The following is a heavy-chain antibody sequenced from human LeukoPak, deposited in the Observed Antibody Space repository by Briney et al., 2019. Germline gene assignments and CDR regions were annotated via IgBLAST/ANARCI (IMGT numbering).Heavy chain of an antibody. CDR1: LFTFTNYA. Sequence: GGSLRLSCAASLFTFTNYAIHWVRQAPGKGLEWVAVISYDGRTEYYADSVKGRLTISRDNSKNTLFLQMNSLRAEDTAVYYCARAISGIEDYWGQGTLVTVSS. J-gene: IGHJ4*02. D-gene: IGHD3-10*01. V-gene: IGHV3-30*04. CDR3: ARAISGIEDY. CDR2: ISYDGRTE.